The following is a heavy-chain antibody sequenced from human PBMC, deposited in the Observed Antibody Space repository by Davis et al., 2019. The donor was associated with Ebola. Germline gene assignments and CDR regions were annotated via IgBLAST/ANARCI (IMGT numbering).Heavy chain of an antibody. D-gene: IGHD4-11*01. CDR2: ISSTGAT. CDR3: ATQYSNGWFDP. V-gene: IGHV4-39*01. J-gene: IGHJ5*02. Sequence: SETLSLTCTVSGGSISSTSYFWGWIRQPPGKGLEWIGDISSTGATYYNPSLQSRVTMSVDTSKNQFSLNLNSVTAADTAVYYCATQYSNGWFDPWGQGTLVTVSS. CDR1: GGSISSTSYF.